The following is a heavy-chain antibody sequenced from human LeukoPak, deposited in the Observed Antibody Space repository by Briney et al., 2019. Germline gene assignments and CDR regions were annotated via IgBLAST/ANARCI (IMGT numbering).Heavy chain of an antibody. D-gene: IGHD3-22*01. V-gene: IGHV3-23*01. J-gene: IGHJ4*02. CDR1: GFTFSNYA. CDR3: AKRHDSNGPTGYFDS. Sequence: PGGSLRLSCAASGFTFSNYAMAWVRQAPEKGLEWVSSVSGNGGYTYYADSVKGRFTISRDNSSNMLYLQMNSLRAEDTAVYYCAKRHDSNGPTGYFDSWGQGTLVTVSS. CDR2: VSGNGGYT.